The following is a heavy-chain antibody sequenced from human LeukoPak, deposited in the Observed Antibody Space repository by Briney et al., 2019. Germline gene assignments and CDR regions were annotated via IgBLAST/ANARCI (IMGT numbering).Heavy chain of an antibody. D-gene: IGHD2-2*02. J-gene: IGHJ4*02. V-gene: IGHV3-30*02. CDR3: AKGRVVPAAILGY. Sequence: AGGSLRLSCAASGFTFSSYGMHWVRQAPGKGLEWVAFIRYDGSNKYYADSVKGRFTISRDNSKNTLYLQMNSLRAEDTAVYYCAKGRVVPAAILGYWGQGTLVTVSS. CDR1: GFTFSSYG. CDR2: IRYDGSNK.